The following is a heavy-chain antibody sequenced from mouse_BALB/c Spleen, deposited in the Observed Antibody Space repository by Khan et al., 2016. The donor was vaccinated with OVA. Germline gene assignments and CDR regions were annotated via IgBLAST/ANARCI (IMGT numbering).Heavy chain of an antibody. V-gene: IGHV2-9*02. CDR1: GFSLSNYG. CDR2: IWTGGIT. Sequence: QVQLKVSGPGLVAPSQSLSITCTVSGFSLSNYGIHWVRQPPGKGLEWLGVIWTGGITNYNSALISRLIISKDNSKSQVFLKMNRLQTDDTAIYYCARSYDYDVGGFAYWGQGTLVTVSA. CDR3: ARSYDYDVGGFAY. D-gene: IGHD2-4*01. J-gene: IGHJ3*01.